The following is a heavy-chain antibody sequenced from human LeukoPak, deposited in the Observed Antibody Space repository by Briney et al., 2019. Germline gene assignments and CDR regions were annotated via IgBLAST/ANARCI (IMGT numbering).Heavy chain of an antibody. CDR3: AKGHWCDS. Sequence: HPGGSLRLSCAASGFTFHTYWMTWVRQAPGKGLEWVANINEDGGEKKYVDSVKGRFTISRDNAKNSLYLQMNSLGADDTAVYYCAKGHWCDSWGQGTLVTVSS. V-gene: IGHV3-7*03. CDR1: GFTFHTYW. J-gene: IGHJ5*01. CDR2: INEDGGEK.